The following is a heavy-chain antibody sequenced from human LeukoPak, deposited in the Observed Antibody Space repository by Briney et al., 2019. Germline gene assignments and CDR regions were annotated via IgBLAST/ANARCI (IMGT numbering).Heavy chain of an antibody. V-gene: IGHV4-59*01. CDR2: IYYSGST. CDR1: GGSISSYY. CDR3: ARDSSGSFDY. Sequence: PSETLSLTCTVSGGSISSYYWSWIRQPPGKGLEWIGYIYYSGSTNYNPSLKSRVTISVDTSKNQFSLKLSSVTAADTAVYYCARDSSGSFDYWGQGTLVTVSS. J-gene: IGHJ4*02. D-gene: IGHD6-19*01.